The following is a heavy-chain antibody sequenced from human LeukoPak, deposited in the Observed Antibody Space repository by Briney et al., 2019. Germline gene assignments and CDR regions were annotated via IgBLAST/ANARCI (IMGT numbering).Heavy chain of an antibody. J-gene: IGHJ6*03. CDR3: ARKGARYYYYMDV. V-gene: IGHV7-4-1*02. CDR1: GYTFTSYA. CDR2: INTNTGNP. Sequence: ASVKVSCKASGYTFTSYAMNWVRQAPGQGLEWMGWINTNTGNPTYAQGFTGRFAFSLDTSVSTAYLQISSLKAEDTAVYYCARKGARYYYYMDVWGKGTTVTVSS.